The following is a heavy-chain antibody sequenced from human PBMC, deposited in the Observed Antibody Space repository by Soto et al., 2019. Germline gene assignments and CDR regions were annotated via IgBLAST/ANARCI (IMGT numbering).Heavy chain of an antibody. J-gene: IGHJ4*02. CDR2: ISWDGGST. V-gene: IGHV3-43D*04. Sequence: EVQLVESGGVVVQPGGSLRLSCAASGFTFDDYAMHWVRQAPGKGLEWVSLISWDGGSTYYADSVKGRFTISRDNSKNSLYLQMNSLRAEDTALYYCAKAYYDFWSGYYLDYWGQGTLVTVSS. D-gene: IGHD3-3*01. CDR3: AKAYYDFWSGYYLDY. CDR1: GFTFDDYA.